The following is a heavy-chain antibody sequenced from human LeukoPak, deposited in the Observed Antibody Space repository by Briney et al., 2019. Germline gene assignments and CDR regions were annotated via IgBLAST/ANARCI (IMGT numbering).Heavy chain of an antibody. Sequence: SETLSLTCTVSGGSISSYYWSWIRQPPGKGLEWIGYIYYSGSTNYNPSLKSRVTISVDTSKNQFSLKLSSVTAADTAVYYCAREGGRRAFDIWGQGTMVTVSS. D-gene: IGHD6-25*01. J-gene: IGHJ3*02. CDR3: AREGGRRAFDI. CDR2: IYYSGST. V-gene: IGHV4-59*01. CDR1: GGSISSYY.